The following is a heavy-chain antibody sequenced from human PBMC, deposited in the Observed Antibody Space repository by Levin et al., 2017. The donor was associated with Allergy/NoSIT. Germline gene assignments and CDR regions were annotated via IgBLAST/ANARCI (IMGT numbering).Heavy chain of an antibody. CDR3: ARTSHYYYYMDV. J-gene: IGHJ6*03. V-gene: IGHV4-28*01. CDR2: IYYSGST. Sequence: SQTLSLTCAVSGYSISSSNWWGWIRQPPGKGLEWIGYIYYSGSTYYNPSLKSRVTMSVDTSKNQFSLKLSSVTAVDTAVYYCARTSHYYYYMDVWGKGTTVTVSS. CDR1: GYSISSSNW.